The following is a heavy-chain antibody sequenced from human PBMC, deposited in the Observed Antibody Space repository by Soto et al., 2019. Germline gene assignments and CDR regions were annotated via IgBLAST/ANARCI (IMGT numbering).Heavy chain of an antibody. CDR3: AIDPVPAAIYRELFAL. CDR1: GGSFSSGDYY. CDR2: IYYSGST. V-gene: IGHV4-31*03. D-gene: IGHD2-2*01. J-gene: IGHJ4*02. Sequence: SETLSLTCTVSGGSFSSGDYYWSWIRQHPGKGLEWIGHIYYSGSTYCNPSLKSRVTISRDASKSQFSLKLSSVTAADTAVYYCAIDPVPAAIYRELFALWGQGTLDIVSS.